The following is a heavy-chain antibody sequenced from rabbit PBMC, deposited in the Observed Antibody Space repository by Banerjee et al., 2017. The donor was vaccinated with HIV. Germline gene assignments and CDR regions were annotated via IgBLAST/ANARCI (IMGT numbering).Heavy chain of an antibody. CDR1: GFTLSSYW. CDR2: MDAGSSGTT. D-gene: IGHD1-1*01. Sequence: QEQLEESGGDLVKPEGSLTLTCTASGFTLSSYWICWVRQAPGKGLEWIACMDAGSSGTTNYASWAKGRFTISKTSSTTVTLQMTSLTAADTATYFCAREPSGYYRGYYFNLWGPGTLVTVS. J-gene: IGHJ4*01. V-gene: IGHV1S45*01. CDR3: AREPSGYYRGYYFNL.